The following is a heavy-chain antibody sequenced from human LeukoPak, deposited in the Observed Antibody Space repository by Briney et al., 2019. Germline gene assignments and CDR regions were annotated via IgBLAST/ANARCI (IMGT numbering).Heavy chain of an antibody. Sequence: GGSLRLSCAASGFTFSSYSMNWVRQAPGKGLEWVSSISSSSSYIYYADSVKGRFTISRDNAKNSLYLQMNSLRAEDTAVYYCARDTLAMPSPITYWGQGTLVTVSS. CDR3: ARDTLAMPSPITY. CDR2: ISSSSSYI. V-gene: IGHV3-21*01. D-gene: IGHD2-2*01. J-gene: IGHJ4*02. CDR1: GFTFSSYS.